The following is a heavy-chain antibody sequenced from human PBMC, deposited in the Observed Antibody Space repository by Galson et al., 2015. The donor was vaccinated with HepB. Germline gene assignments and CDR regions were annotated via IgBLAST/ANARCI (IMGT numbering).Heavy chain of an antibody. CDR2: IRYNGSNK. CDR3: AKDFYSRIVGAPIGY. D-gene: IGHD1-26*01. J-gene: IGHJ4*02. V-gene: IGHV3-30*02. Sequence: SLRLSCAASGFTFSSYGMHWVRQAPGKGLEWVAFIRYNGSNKYYADSVKGRFTISRDNSKNTLYLQMNSLRAEDTAVYYCAKDFYSRIVGAPIGYWGQGTLVTVSS. CDR1: GFTFSSYG.